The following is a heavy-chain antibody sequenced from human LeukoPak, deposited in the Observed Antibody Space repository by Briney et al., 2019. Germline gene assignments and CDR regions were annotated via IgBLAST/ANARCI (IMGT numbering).Heavy chain of an antibody. D-gene: IGHD1-1*01. CDR3: ARDRGGTTGTTYYYYGMDV. CDR2: IKQDGSEK. J-gene: IGHJ6*02. Sequence: GGSLRLSCAASGFTFSSYWMSWVRQAPGKGLEWVANIKQDGSEKYYVDSVKGRFTISRDNAKNSLYLQMNSLRAEDTAVYYCARDRGGTTGTTYYYYGMDVWGQGITVTVSS. CDR1: GFTFSSYW. V-gene: IGHV3-7*01.